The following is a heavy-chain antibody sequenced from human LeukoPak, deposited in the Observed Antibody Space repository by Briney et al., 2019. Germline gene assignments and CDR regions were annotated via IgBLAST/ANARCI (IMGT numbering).Heavy chain of an antibody. CDR3: AKWQGIAVAGTGTD. V-gene: IGHV3-23*01. J-gene: IGHJ4*02. CDR1: GFTFNNYA. D-gene: IGHD6-19*01. CDR2: TSGSGGST. Sequence: GGSLRLSCAASGFTFNNYAMSWVRQAPGKGLEWVSATSGSGGSTYYADSVKGRFTISRDNSKNTLYLQMNSLRAEDTAVYYCAKWQGIAVAGTGTDWGQGTLVTVSS.